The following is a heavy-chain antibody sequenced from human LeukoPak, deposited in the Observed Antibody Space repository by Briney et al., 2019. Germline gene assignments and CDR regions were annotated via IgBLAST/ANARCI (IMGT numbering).Heavy chain of an antibody. CDR3: ARMGLGYCSGGSCYLPDY. J-gene: IGHJ4*02. V-gene: IGHV3-48*03. D-gene: IGHD2-15*01. CDR2: ISSSGSTI. CDR1: GFTFGDYA. Sequence: GGSLRLSCTASGFTFGDYAMSWVRQAPGKGLEWVSHISSSGSTIYYADSVKGRFTISRDNAKNSLYLQMNSLRAEDTAVYYCARMGLGYCSGGSCYLPDYWGQGTLVTVSS.